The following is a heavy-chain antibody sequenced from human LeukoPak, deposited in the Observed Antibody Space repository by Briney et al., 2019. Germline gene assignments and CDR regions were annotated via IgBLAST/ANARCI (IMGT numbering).Heavy chain of an antibody. J-gene: IGHJ4*02. D-gene: IGHD4-17*01. CDR1: GYTFTTYT. CDR2: INADTGNT. CDR3: ARSGGSRGTVTPPGDF. V-gene: IGHV1-3*03. Sequence: ASVKVSCKASGYTFTTYTMHWVRQAPGQRLEWMGWINADTGNTKCSQEFQGRLTITRDTSASTVYMDLSSLKSEDMAVYYCARSGGSRGTVTPPGDFWGQGTLVTVSS.